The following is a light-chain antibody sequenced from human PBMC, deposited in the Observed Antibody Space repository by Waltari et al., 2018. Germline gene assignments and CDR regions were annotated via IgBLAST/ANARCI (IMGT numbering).Light chain of an antibody. CDR3: QTGGHGTGV. V-gene: IGLV4-69*01. J-gene: IGLJ3*02. CDR1: SGHSSNV. Sequence: QLVLTQSPSASASLGASIKLTCTLSSGHSSNVIAWLQQRPEKGPRYLMKVNSDGSHTRGNEIPDRFSGASSGAERYLTISSRQSEDEADYYCQTGGHGTGVFGGGTKLTVL. CDR2: VNSDGSH.